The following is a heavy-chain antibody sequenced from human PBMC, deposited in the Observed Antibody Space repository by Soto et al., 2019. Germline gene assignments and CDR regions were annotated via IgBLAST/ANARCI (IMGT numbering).Heavy chain of an antibody. D-gene: IGHD3-16*02. CDR1: GYTFTSYG. Sequence: ASVKVSCKASGYTFTSYGISWVRQAPGQGLEWMGWISAYNGNTNYAQKLQGRVTMTTDTSTSTAYMELRSLRSDDTAVYYCASRNDYIWGSYRTPKDALDIWGQGTMVTVS. J-gene: IGHJ3*02. CDR2: ISAYNGNT. V-gene: IGHV1-18*01. CDR3: ASRNDYIWGSYRTPKDALDI.